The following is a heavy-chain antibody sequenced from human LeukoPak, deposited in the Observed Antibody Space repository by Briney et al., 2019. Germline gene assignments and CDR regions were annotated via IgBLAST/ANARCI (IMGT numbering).Heavy chain of an antibody. D-gene: IGHD3-9*01. CDR1: GYTFTSYD. J-gene: IGHJ4*02. CDR2: INPDSGDT. V-gene: IGHV1-2*02. Sequence: ASVMVSCKASGYTFTSYDINWVRQAPGQGLESMGWINPDSGDTNFAQKFQGRVSMTRDTSISTAYMELSRLRSDDTAYYYCARVQYYNILTGSFQYWGQGTLVTVSS. CDR3: ARVQYYNILTGSFQY.